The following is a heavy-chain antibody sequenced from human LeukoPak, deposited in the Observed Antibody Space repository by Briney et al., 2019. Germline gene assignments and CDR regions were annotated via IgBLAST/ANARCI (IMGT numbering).Heavy chain of an antibody. J-gene: IGHJ4*02. D-gene: IGHD1-26*01. CDR3: ASSEEGGATDFDY. V-gene: IGHV3-21*01. CDR2: ITSGSSYI. Sequence: PGGSLRLSCAASGFTFSSYNMNWVRQAPGKGLEWVSSITSGSSYIYYADSVKGRFTISRDNAKNSLYLQMNSLRAEDTAVYYCASSEEGGATDFDYWGQGTLVTVSS. CDR1: GFTFSSYN.